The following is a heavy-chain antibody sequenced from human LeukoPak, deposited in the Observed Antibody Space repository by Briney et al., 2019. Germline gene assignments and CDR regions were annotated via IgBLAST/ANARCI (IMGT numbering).Heavy chain of an antibody. J-gene: IGHJ5*01. CDR3: AKDWPPDS. CDR1: GFTFTSYA. CDR2: ISASGGLT. V-gene: IGHV3-23*01. Sequence: GGSLRLSCVASGFTFTSYAMSWVRQVPGKGLEWVSAISASGGLTYYADSVKGRFTISRDSSKNTLYLQMNSLGAADTAVYYCAKDWPPDSWGQGTLVTVSS.